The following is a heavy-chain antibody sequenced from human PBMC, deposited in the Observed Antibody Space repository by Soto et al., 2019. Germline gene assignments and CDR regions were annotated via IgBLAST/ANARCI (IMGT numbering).Heavy chain of an antibody. D-gene: IGHD4-17*01. CDR2: IYYSGST. CDR3: ARVYGDYLDY. Sequence: QVQLQESGPGLVKPSETLSLTCTVSSGSISSYYRRWIRQPPGKGLEWIGYIYYSGSTNYNPSLKSRVTISVDTSKNQFSLKLSSVTAADTAVYYCARVYGDYLDYWGQGTLVSVSS. V-gene: IGHV4-59*01. J-gene: IGHJ4*02. CDR1: SGSISSYY.